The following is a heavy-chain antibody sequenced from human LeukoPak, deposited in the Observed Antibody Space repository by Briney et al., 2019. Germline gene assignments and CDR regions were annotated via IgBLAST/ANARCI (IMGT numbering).Heavy chain of an antibody. CDR1: GYTFTDYY. V-gene: IGHV1-2*02. CDR3: TRDGGFDY. CDR2: IKPNSGDT. J-gene: IGHJ4*02. Sequence: ASVKVSCKASGYTFTDYYMHWVRQAPGQGLEWMGWIKPNSGDTNSAQKFQGRVTMTRDTSISTAYMELSRLRSDDTALYYCTRDGGFDYWGQGTLVTVSS. D-gene: IGHD3-16*01.